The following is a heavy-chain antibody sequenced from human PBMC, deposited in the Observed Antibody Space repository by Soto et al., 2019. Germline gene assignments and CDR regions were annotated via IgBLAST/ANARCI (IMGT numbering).Heavy chain of an antibody. CDR3: AKETASYYDFWSGYGAFDI. Sequence: GGSLRLSCAASGFTFDDYAMHWVRQAPGKGLEWVSGISWNSGSIGYADSVKGRFTISRDNAKNSLYLQMNSLRAEDTALYYCAKETASYYDFWSGYGAFDIWGQGTMVTVSS. J-gene: IGHJ3*02. CDR2: ISWNSGSI. CDR1: GFTFDDYA. D-gene: IGHD3-3*01. V-gene: IGHV3-9*01.